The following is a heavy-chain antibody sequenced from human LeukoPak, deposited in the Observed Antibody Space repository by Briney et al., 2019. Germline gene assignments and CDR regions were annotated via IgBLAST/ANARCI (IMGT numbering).Heavy chain of an antibody. D-gene: IGHD3-22*01. V-gene: IGHV4-59*01. CDR3: ARDSHYDSSGWLKGKLRHYYYYTDV. Sequence: PSETLSLTCTVSGGSISSYYWSWIRQPPGKGLEWIGYIYYSGSTNYNPSLKSRVTISVDTSKNQFSLKLSSVTAADTAVYYCARDSHYDSSGWLKGKLRHYYYYTDVWGKGTTVTVSS. J-gene: IGHJ6*03. CDR1: GGSISSYY. CDR2: IYYSGST.